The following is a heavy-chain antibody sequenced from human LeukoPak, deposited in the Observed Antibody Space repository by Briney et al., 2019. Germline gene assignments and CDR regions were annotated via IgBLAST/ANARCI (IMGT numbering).Heavy chain of an antibody. Sequence: PGGSLRLSCAASGFSFSSYVMHWVRQAPGKGLEWVSSVSSSSSYIYYADSVKGRFTISRDNAKNSLYLQMNSLRVEDTAVYYCARGDYSSSFDPWGQGTLVIVSS. V-gene: IGHV3-21*01. CDR2: VSSSSSYI. D-gene: IGHD6-6*01. J-gene: IGHJ5*02. CDR1: GFSFSSYV. CDR3: ARGDYSSSFDP.